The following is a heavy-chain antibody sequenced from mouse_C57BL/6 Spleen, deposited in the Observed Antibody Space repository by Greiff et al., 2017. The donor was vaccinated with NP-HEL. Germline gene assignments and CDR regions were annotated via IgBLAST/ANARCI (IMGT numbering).Heavy chain of an antibody. D-gene: IGHD4-1*01. CDR3: ARGLGLVDY. V-gene: IGHV1-82*01. CDR2: IYPGDGDT. CDR1: GYAFSSSW. Sequence: VKLQQSGPELVKPGASVKISCKASGYAFSSSWMNWVKQRPGKGLEWIGRIYPGDGDTNYNGKFKGKATLTADKSSSTAYMQLSSLTSEDSAVYFCARGLGLVDYWGQGTTLTVSS. J-gene: IGHJ2*01.